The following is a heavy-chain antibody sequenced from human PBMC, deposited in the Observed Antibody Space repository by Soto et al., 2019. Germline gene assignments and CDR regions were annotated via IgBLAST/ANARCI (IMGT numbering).Heavy chain of an antibody. CDR2: IIPIFGTA. CDR1: GGTFSSYA. CDR3: ASSPLRTSVTTPLYYYCDGMDV. D-gene: IGHD4-4*01. Sequence: QVQLVQSGAEVKKPGSSVKVSCKASGGTFSSYAISWVRQAPGQGLEWMGGIIPIFGTANYAQKFQGRVTITADEATSTAYMEPSSLRSEDTAVYSCASSPLRTSVTTPLYYYCDGMDVWGQGTTVTVSS. V-gene: IGHV1-69*01. J-gene: IGHJ6*02.